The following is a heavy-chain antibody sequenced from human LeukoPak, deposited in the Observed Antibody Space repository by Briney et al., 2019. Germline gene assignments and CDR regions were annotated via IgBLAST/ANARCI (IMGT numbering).Heavy chain of an antibody. D-gene: IGHD3-22*01. CDR1: GGTFSSYT. CDR3: ARTLDGGASSGHPFDY. J-gene: IGHJ4*02. V-gene: IGHV1-69*02. Sequence: GASVKVSCKASGGTFSSYTISWVRQAPGQGLEWMGRIIPILGIANYAQKFQGRVTITADKSTSTAYMELSSLRSEDTAVYYCARTLDGGASSGHPFDYWGQGTLVTVSS. CDR2: IIPILGIA.